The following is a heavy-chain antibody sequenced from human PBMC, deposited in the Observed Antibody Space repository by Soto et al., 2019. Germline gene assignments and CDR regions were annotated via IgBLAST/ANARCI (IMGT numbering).Heavy chain of an antibody. CDR1: GGSISSYY. CDR2: IYYSGRT. J-gene: IGHJ6*02. Sequence: PSETLSLTCTVSGGSISSYYWSWIRQPPGKGLELIGYIYYSGRTNNNPSLKSRVTISVDTSKNQFSLKLSSVTAADTAVYYCARDGYSSGMDVWGQGTTVPSP. D-gene: IGHD6-13*01. V-gene: IGHV4-59*01. CDR3: ARDGYSSGMDV.